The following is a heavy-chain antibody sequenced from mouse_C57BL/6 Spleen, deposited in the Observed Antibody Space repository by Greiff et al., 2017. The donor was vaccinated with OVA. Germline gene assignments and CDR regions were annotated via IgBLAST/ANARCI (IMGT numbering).Heavy chain of an antibody. CDR3: ARGGYGSSFDD. J-gene: IGHJ2*01. CDR1: GYAFTNYL. D-gene: IGHD1-1*01. CDR2: INPGSGGT. V-gene: IGHV1-54*01. Sequence: QVQLQQSGAELVRPGTSVKVSCKASGYAFTNYLIEWVKQRPGQGLEWIGVINPGSGGTNYNEKFKGKATLTADKSSSTAYMQLSSLTSEDSAVYFCARGGYGSSFDDWGQGTTLTVSS.